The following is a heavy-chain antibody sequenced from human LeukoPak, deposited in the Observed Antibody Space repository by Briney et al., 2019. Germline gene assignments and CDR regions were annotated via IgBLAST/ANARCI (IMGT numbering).Heavy chain of an antibody. V-gene: IGHV3-23*01. CDR3: ARDPNYHYGDVGGDY. Sequence: GGSLRLSCAASGFTFSSYAMSWVRQAPGKGLEWVSAISGSGGSTYYADSVKGRFTISRDNAKNSLYLQMNSLRAEDTAVYYCARDPNYHYGDVGGDYWGQGTLVTVSS. CDR1: GFTFSSYA. J-gene: IGHJ4*02. D-gene: IGHD4-17*01. CDR2: ISGSGGST.